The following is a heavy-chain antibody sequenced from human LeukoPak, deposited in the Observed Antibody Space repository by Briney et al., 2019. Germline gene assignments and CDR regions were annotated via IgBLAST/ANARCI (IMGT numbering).Heavy chain of an antibody. CDR3: ARLVVAATDFDY. D-gene: IGHD2-15*01. CDR1: GGSISSYY. Sequence: SETLSLTCTVSGGSISSYYWNWIRQPPGKGLEWIGYIYYSGSTYYNPSLKSRVTISVDTSKNQFSLKLSSVTAADTAVYYCARLVVAATDFDYWGQGTLVTVSS. J-gene: IGHJ4*02. CDR2: IYYSGST. V-gene: IGHV4-59*12.